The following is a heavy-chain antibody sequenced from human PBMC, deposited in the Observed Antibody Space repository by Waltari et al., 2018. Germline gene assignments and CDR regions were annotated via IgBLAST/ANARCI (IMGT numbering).Heavy chain of an antibody. CDR3: AGRSGSSFRVDY. CDR1: GHTFTNYW. V-gene: IGHV5-51*01. CDR2: IYLGDSDT. D-gene: IGHD1-26*01. J-gene: IGHJ4*02. Sequence: EIQMVQSGAEVSKPGESLKISCKGSGHTFTNYWIGWLRKKPGKGLEWRAIIYLGDSDTRYSPSYQDQVTISADKSIRTSYLQWSSLKASDTAIYYCAGRSGSSFRVDYWGQGTLVTVS.